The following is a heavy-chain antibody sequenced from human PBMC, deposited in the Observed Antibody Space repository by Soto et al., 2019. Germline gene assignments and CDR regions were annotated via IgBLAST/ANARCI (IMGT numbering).Heavy chain of an antibody. CDR1: GFSFSNYW. D-gene: IGHD3-16*02. Sequence: EVQLVESGGGLVQSGGSLRLSCAASGFSFSNYWMHWVRQAPGKGLVWVSRTNEDGSRTDYAASVQGRFTITRDNANNALYLHMNSLRAEDTAIYYCTTDLSGQYDHWGQGVLVSVSS. V-gene: IGHV3-74*01. CDR3: TTDLSGQYDH. J-gene: IGHJ4*02. CDR2: TNEDGSRT.